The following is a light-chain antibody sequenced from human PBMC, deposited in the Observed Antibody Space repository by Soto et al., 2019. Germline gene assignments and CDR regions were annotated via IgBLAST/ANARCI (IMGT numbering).Light chain of an antibody. Sequence: QSVLTQPRSVSGSPGQSVSISCTGTSSDVGGYNYVSWYQQHPGKAPKFMIYDVSYRPSGVPDRFSGSKSGNTASLTISGLQAEDEADYYCCSYAGTYWVFGGGTKLTVL. CDR1: SSDVGGYNY. CDR2: DVS. J-gene: IGLJ3*02. CDR3: CSYAGTYWV. V-gene: IGLV2-11*01.